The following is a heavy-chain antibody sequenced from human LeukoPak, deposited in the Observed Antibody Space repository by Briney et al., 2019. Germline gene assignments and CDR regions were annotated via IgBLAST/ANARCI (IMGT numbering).Heavy chain of an antibody. CDR3: ARDLGEGVGYGDYLDF. D-gene: IGHD4-17*01. CDR2: ISYDGSNK. J-gene: IGHJ4*02. Sequence: GGSLRLSCAASGFTFSSYAMHWVRQAPGKGLEWVAVISYDGSNKYYADSVKGRFTISRDNSNNTLYLQMNSLRAEDTAVYYCARDLGEGVGYGDYLDFWGQGTLVTVSS. CDR1: GFTFSSYA. V-gene: IGHV3-30-3*01.